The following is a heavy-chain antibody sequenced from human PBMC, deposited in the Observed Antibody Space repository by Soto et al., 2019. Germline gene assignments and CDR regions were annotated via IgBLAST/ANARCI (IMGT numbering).Heavy chain of an antibody. CDR1: GGSFKSGSYS. CDR3: ARDFAYFDS. Sequence: QVQLQESGPGLVKPSETLSLTCTVSGGSFKSGSYSWSWIRQPRGKGLEWIGYVYHTGRTSYNPPLTSRVSISMDTSKNQFSLNLDSVTAADTAVYFCARDFAYFDSWGQGTLVTVSS. D-gene: IGHD3-3*01. V-gene: IGHV4-61*01. J-gene: IGHJ4*02. CDR2: VYHTGRT.